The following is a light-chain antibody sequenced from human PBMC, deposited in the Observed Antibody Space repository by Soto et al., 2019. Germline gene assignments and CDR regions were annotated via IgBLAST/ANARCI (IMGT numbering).Light chain of an antibody. V-gene: IGKV3-20*01. Sequence: DIMLTQTPGTVSLYPGERAALSCRASQSVRSTYFAWYQHKPGQAPRLLIFDASTRATGIPDRFSGSGSGTDFTLTISRLEPEDFAMYYCHQYGHSPLTFGGGTKVDIK. CDR3: HQYGHSPLT. CDR1: QSVRSTY. J-gene: IGKJ4*01. CDR2: DAS.